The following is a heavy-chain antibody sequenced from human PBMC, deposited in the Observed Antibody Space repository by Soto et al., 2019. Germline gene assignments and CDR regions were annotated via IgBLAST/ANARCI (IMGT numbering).Heavy chain of an antibody. CDR3: ARKALGYYYYGMDV. D-gene: IGHD7-27*01. CDR2: INAGNGNT. CDR1: GYTFTSHV. V-gene: IGHV1-3*01. Sequence: QVQLVQSGAEVKKPGASVKVSCKASGYTFTSHVMHWLRQVPGQRLEWMGWINAGNGNTKYSQNFQGRVTITRDTSASTAYMELSSLRAEDTAVYYCARKALGYYYYGMDVWGQGTTVTVSS. J-gene: IGHJ6*02.